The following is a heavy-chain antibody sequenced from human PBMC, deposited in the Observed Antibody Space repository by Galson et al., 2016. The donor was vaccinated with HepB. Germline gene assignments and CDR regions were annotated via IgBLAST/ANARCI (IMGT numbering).Heavy chain of an antibody. CDR1: TASYSSAGYS. V-gene: IGHV4-31*03. Sequence: TLSLTCTVSTASYSSAGYSWCWIRQRRGKDLEWLGCVSYSGTTSYSPSLRSRLLISVGASKSQFSLKLDSVTDADTALYYCARERDHGGDSGYFDSWGQGSLVTVSS. J-gene: IGHJ4*02. CDR3: ARERDHGGDSGYFDS. D-gene: IGHD4-23*01. CDR2: VSYSGTT.